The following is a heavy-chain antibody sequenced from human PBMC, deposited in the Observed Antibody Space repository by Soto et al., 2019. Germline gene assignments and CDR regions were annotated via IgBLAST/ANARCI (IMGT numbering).Heavy chain of an antibody. V-gene: IGHV5-51*01. CDR3: ARPMSSGRDDAFDI. Sequence: GESLKISCKGSGYSFTSNYWIGCLRQMPGKGLEWMGIIYPSDSDTTYSPSFQGQVTISADKSISTAYLQWSSLKASDTAMYYCARPMSSGRDDAFDIWGQGTMVTVSS. D-gene: IGHD3-22*01. CDR2: IYPSDSDT. J-gene: IGHJ3*02. CDR1: GYSFTSNYW.